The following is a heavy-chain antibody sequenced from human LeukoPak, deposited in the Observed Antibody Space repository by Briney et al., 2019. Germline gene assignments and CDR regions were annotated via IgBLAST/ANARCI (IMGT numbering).Heavy chain of an antibody. D-gene: IGHD4-17*01. V-gene: IGHV3-23*01. CDR2: ISGSGGST. CDR3: AKDGHYGDSSMDV. J-gene: IGHJ6*03. CDR1: GFTFSSYA. Sequence: GGSLRLSCAASGFTFSSYAMSWVRQAPGKGLEWVSAISGSGGSTYYADSVKGRFTISRDNSKNTLYLQMNSLRAEDTAVYSCAKDGHYGDSSMDVWGKGTTVTVPS.